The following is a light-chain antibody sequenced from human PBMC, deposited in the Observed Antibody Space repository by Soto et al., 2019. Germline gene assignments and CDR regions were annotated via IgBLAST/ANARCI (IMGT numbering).Light chain of an antibody. CDR1: SSDVGGYNY. CDR2: EVS. V-gene: IGLV2-14*01. CDR3: SSYSSSTTRYL. J-gene: IGLJ1*01. Sequence: QSALTQPASVSGSPGQSITMSCTGTSSDVGGYNYVSWYQQHPGKAPKLILYEVSDRPSGVSDRFSGSKSGDTASLTISGLQAEDEADYYCSSYSSSTTRYLFGTGTKVTVL.